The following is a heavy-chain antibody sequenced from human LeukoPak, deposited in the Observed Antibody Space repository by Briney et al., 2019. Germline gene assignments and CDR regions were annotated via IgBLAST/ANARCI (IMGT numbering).Heavy chain of an antibody. J-gene: IGHJ4*02. CDR2: TSSSSYI. Sequence: GGSLRLSCAASGFTFSSYSMNWVRQAPGKGLEWVSSTSSSSYIYYADSVKGRFTISRDNAKNSLYLQMNSLRAEDTAVYYCASSGDWGQGTLVTVSS. CDR3: ASSGD. V-gene: IGHV3-21*01. D-gene: IGHD4-17*01. CDR1: GFTFSSYS.